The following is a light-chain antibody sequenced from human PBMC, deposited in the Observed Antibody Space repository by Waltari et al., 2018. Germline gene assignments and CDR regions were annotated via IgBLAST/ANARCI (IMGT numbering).Light chain of an antibody. CDR1: QSVLYSSNNKNY. CDR3: QQYYSTPLT. CDR2: WAS. V-gene: IGKV4-1*01. J-gene: IGKJ4*01. Sequence: DIVMTQSPDSLAVSLGERATINCKSSQSVLYSSNNKNYFAWYQQKPGQPPKLHIYWASTRESGVPDRFSGSGSGTDFTLTISSLQAEDVAVYYCQQYYSTPLTFGGGTKVEIK.